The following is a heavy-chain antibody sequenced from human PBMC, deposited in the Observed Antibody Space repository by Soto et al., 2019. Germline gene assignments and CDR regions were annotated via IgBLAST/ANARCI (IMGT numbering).Heavy chain of an antibody. D-gene: IGHD3-16*01. J-gene: IGHJ4*02. V-gene: IGHV4-59*08. CDR3: ARAWGGNVFDY. CDR2: IYYSGST. CDR1: GGSISSYY. Sequence: PSDTLSLTCTVSGGSISSYYWSWIRQPPGKGLEWFGYIYYSGSTNYNPSLKSRVTISVDTSKNQFSLKLSSVTAADTAVYYCARAWGGNVFDYWGQGTLVTVS.